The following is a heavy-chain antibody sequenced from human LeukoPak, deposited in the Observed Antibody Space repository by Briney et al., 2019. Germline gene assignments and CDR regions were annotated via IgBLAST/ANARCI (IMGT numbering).Heavy chain of an antibody. CDR2: IYTSGST. V-gene: IGHV4-61*02. Sequence: SETLSLTCTVSGNSISSGDNYWSWIRQPAGKGLEWIGRIYTSGSTNYNPSLKSRVTMSVDTSKKQFSLKLSSVTAADTAVYYCARDGCSGGSCNSYYYYYYMDVWGKGTTVTISS. J-gene: IGHJ6*03. CDR1: GNSISSGDNY. D-gene: IGHD2-15*01. CDR3: ARDGCSGGSCNSYYYYYYMDV.